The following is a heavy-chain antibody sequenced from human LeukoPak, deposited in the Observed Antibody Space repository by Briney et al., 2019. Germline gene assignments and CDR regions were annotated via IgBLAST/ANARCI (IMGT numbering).Heavy chain of an antibody. Sequence: SQTLSLTCAVYGGSFSGYYWSWVRQPPGKGPEWIGEIDQSGSNHYNPSLKSRVTITIDTSKNQFSLKLDSVTAADSAIYYCAINDGSGSYYKSDYWGQGTLVTVTS. V-gene: IGHV4-34*01. D-gene: IGHD3-10*01. J-gene: IGHJ4*02. CDR2: IDQSGSN. CDR3: AINDGSGSYYKSDY. CDR1: GGSFSGYY.